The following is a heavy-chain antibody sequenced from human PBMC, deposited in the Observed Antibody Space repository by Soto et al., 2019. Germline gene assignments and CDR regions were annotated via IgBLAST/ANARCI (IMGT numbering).Heavy chain of an antibody. D-gene: IGHD3-22*01. CDR1: GGTFSSYA. Sequence: SVKVSCKASGGTFSSYAISWVRQAPGQGLEWMGGIIPIFGTANYAQKFQGRVTITADESTSTAYMELSSLRSEDTAVYYCARGQGTYDSSVSGYDAFDIWGQGTMVTVSS. CDR3: ARGQGTYDSSVSGYDAFDI. V-gene: IGHV1-69*13. CDR2: IIPIFGTA. J-gene: IGHJ3*02.